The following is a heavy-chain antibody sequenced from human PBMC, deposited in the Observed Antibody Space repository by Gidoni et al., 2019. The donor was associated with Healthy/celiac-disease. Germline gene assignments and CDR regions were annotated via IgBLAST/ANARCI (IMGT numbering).Heavy chain of an antibody. J-gene: IGHJ5*02. CDR2: IYHSGST. CDR3: ARDIAVAGSGWFDP. CDR1: CYSISSGYY. V-gene: IGHV4-38-2*02. D-gene: IGHD6-19*01. Sequence: QVQLQESGPGLVKPPDTLSLTCTVSCYSISSGYYWGWIRQPPGKGLEWIGSIYHSGSTYYTPSLKSRVTISVDTSKNQFSLKLSSVTAADTAVYYCARDIAVAGSGWFDPWGQGTLVAVSS.